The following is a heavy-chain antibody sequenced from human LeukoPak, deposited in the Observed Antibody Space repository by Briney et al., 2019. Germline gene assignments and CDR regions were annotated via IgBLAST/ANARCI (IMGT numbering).Heavy chain of an antibody. CDR3: AKEGDIVVVPAAQGYYFDY. Sequence: GSLRLSCAASGFTFSSYGMHWVRQAPGKGLEWVAVIWYDGSNKYYADSVKGRFTISRDNSKNTLYLQMNSLRAEDTAVYYCAKEGDIVVVPAAQGYYFDYWGQGTLVTVSS. D-gene: IGHD2-2*01. V-gene: IGHV3-33*06. CDR2: IWYDGSNK. J-gene: IGHJ4*02. CDR1: GFTFSSYG.